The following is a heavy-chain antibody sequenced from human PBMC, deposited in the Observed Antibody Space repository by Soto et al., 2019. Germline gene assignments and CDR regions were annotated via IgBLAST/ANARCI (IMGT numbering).Heavy chain of an antibody. CDR1: GGSFSGYY. D-gene: IGHD5-12*01. V-gene: IGHV4-34*01. CDR3: ARGRWLRSAFDY. CDR2: INHSGST. J-gene: IGHJ4*02. Sequence: QVQLQQWGAGLLKPSETLSLTCAVYGGSFSGYYWSWIRQPPGKGLEWIGEINHSGSTNYNPSLKIRVTMSVHTSKNQFSLKLNSVTAADTAVYYRARGRWLRSAFDYWGPGTLVTVSS.